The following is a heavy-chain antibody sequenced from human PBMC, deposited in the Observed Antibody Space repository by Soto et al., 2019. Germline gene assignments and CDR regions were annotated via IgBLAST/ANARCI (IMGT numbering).Heavy chain of an antibody. CDR1: GYTFTSYD. D-gene: IGHD6-19*01. V-gene: IGHV1-8*01. J-gene: IGHJ5*02. CDR2: MNPYSGNT. CDR3: AGTRFGAVAGT. Sequence: QVQLVQSGAEVKKPGASVKVSCKASGYTFTSYDIHWVRRATGQGPEWMGWMNPYSGNTVYAQKFQGSVTMTRNTSMSTAYMELSSLRSEDTAVYYCAGTRFGAVAGTWGQGTLVTVSS.